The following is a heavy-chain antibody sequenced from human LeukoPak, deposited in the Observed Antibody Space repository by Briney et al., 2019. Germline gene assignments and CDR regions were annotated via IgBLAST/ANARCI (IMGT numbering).Heavy chain of an antibody. J-gene: IGHJ4*02. V-gene: IGHV4-34*01. Sequence: SETLSLTCAVYGGSFSGYYWSWIRQPPGKGLEWIGEINHSGSTNYNPSLKSRVTISVDTSKNQFSLKLSSVTAADTAVYYCARGRHAGRPVVDAIYYFDYWGQGTLVTVSS. CDR3: ARGRHAGRPVVDAIYYFDY. CDR1: GGSFSGYY. CDR2: INHSGST. D-gene: IGHD2-15*01.